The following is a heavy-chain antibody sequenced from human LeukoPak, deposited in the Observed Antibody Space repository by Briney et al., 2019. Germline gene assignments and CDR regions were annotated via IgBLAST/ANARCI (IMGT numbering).Heavy chain of an antibody. CDR1: GGSFSGYY. CDR3: ASGAYDSSGYYHDY. J-gene: IGHJ4*02. D-gene: IGHD3-22*01. CDR2: INHSGST. Sequence: SETLSLTCAVYGGSFSGYYWSWIRQPPGKGLEWIGEINHSGSTNYNPSLKSRVTISGDTSKNQFSLKLSSVTAADTAVYYCASGAYDSSGYYHDYWGQGTLVTVSS. V-gene: IGHV4-34*01.